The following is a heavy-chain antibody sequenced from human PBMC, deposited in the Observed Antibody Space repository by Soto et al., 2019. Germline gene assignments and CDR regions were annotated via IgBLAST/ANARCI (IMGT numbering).Heavy chain of an antibody. V-gene: IGHV1-24*01. J-gene: IGHJ6*02. Sequence: AASVKVSCKVSGYTLTELSMHWVRQAPGKGLEWMGGFDPEDGETIYAQKFQGRVTMTGDTSTDTAYMELSSLRSEDTAVYYCATGDRGIAAREGGYYYYYGMDVWGQGTTVTVSS. D-gene: IGHD6-6*01. CDR1: GYTLTELS. CDR2: FDPEDGET. CDR3: ATGDRGIAAREGGYYYYYGMDV.